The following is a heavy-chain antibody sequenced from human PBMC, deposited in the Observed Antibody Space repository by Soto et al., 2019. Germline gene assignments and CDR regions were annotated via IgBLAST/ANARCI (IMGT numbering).Heavy chain of an antibody. V-gene: IGHV1-8*01. CDR1: GYTFTSYD. D-gene: IGHD4-17*01. CDR3: AMCGDSYYYYGMDV. J-gene: IGHJ6*02. CDR2: MNPNSGNT. Sequence: ASVKVSCKASGYTFTSYDINWVRQATGQGLEWMGWMNPNSGNTGYAQKFQGRVTMTRNTSISTAYMELSSLRSEDTAVYYCAMCGDSYYYYGMDVWGQGTTVTVSS.